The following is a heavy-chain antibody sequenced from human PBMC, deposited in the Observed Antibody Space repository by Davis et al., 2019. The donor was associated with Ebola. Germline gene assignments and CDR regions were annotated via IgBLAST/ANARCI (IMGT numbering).Heavy chain of an antibody. Sequence: ASVKVSCKASGYTFTNYYMHWVRQAPGQRLEWMGWINAGNGNTEYSQKFQGRVTITRDTSASTAYMELSSLRSEDTAVYFCARDEFDYWGQGTLVTVSS. CDR1: GYTFTNYY. V-gene: IGHV1-3*01. CDR3: ARDEFDY. J-gene: IGHJ4*02. CDR2: INAGNGNT.